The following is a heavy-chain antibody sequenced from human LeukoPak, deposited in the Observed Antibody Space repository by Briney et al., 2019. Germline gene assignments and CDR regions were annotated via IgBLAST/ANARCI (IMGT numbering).Heavy chain of an antibody. CDR3: ARVHYTSSWFVDY. CDR2: IYSDGSDT. Sequence: GGSLRLSCAASGFTFSSHWMHWVRQAPGKGLVWVSRIYSDGSDTSYADSVKGRFTISRDNAKNTLYLQMNSLRAEDTVVYYCARVHYTSSWFVDYWGQGTLVTVSS. V-gene: IGHV3-74*01. CDR1: GFTFSSHW. J-gene: IGHJ4*02. D-gene: IGHD6-13*01.